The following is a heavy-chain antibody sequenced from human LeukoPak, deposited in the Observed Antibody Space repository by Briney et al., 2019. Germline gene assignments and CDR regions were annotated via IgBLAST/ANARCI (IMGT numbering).Heavy chain of an antibody. V-gene: IGHV4-34*01. Sequence: PPETLSLTCSAYGVSFGGYFWSWIRQPPGEGLEWIGEVNHSGSTNYNPSLKSRVTISVDMSRTQFSLNLRSLTAADTAVYYCARGPPLAYSGTGGYYFFDYWGQAVMATVSP. J-gene: IGHJ4*02. CDR2: VNHSGST. CDR1: GVSFGGYF. D-gene: IGHD3-22*01. CDR3: ARGPPLAYSGTGGYYFFDY.